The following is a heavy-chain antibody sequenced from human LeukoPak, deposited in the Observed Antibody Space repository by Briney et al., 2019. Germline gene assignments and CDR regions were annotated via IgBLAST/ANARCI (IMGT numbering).Heavy chain of an antibody. CDR2: ISSSSSYI. D-gene: IGHD2-15*01. CDR1: GGSISGYY. Sequence: TSETLSLTCSVSGGSISGYYWSWIRQPPGKGLEWVSSISSSSSYIYYADSVKGRFTISRDNAKNSLYLQMNSLRAEDTAVYYCARDYCSGGSCYYGAYYYYYYMDVWGKGTTVTVSS. CDR3: ARDYCSGGSCYYGAYYYYYYMDV. V-gene: IGHV3-21*01. J-gene: IGHJ6*03.